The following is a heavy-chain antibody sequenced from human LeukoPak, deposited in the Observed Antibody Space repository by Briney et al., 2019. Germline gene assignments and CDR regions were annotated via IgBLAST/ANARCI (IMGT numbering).Heavy chain of an antibody. CDR3: ARDLDIVVVPAAYNWFDP. D-gene: IGHD2-2*03. J-gene: IGHJ5*02. CDR1: GGTFISYP. CDR2: IIPIFGIA. Sequence: ASVKVSRKASGGTFISYPISWVRQAPGQGLEWMGRIIPIFGIANYAQKFQGRVTITADKSTSTAYMELSSLRSEDTAVYYCARDLDIVVVPAAYNWFDPWGQGTLVTVSS. V-gene: IGHV1-69*04.